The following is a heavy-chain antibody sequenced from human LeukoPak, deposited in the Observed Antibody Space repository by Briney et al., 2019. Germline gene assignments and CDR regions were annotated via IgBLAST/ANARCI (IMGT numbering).Heavy chain of an antibody. CDR3: ARDSGGTDSVFNI. Sequence: SETLSLTCTVSGGSISNYYWNWIRQPPGKGLEWIGYIHYSGVTNYNPSLKSRVTMSVDTSKIQFSLKLNSVTAADTAVYYCARDSGGTDSVFNIWGQGTVVTVSS. CDR1: GGSISNYY. D-gene: IGHD4-23*01. V-gene: IGHV4-59*01. J-gene: IGHJ3*02. CDR2: IHYSGVT.